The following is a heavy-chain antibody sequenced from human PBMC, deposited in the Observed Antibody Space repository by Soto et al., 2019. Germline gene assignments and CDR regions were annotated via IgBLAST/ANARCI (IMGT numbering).Heavy chain of an antibody. CDR1: GGYISSGGYY. CDR3: ARDPPHYYGSGSYYVIPAFDI. V-gene: IGHV4-31*03. D-gene: IGHD3-10*01. CDR2: IYYSGST. J-gene: IGHJ3*02. Sequence: SETLSLTCTVSGGYISSGGYYWSWTRQHPGKGLEWIGYIYYSGSTYYNPSLKSRVTISVDTSKNQFSLKLSSVTAADTAVYYCARDPPHYYGSGSYYVIPAFDIWGQGTMVTVSS.